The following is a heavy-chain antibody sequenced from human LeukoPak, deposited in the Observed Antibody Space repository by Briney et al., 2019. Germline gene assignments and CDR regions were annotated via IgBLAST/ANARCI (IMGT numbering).Heavy chain of an antibody. Sequence: SETLSLTCAVSGYSISSGYYWGWIRQPPGKGLEWVGSIYHSGSTYYNPSLKSRVTISVDTSKNQFSLKLSSVTAADTAVYYCARQGRSSSSEPFDIWGQGTMVTVSS. J-gene: IGHJ3*02. D-gene: IGHD6-13*01. CDR3: ARQGRSSSSEPFDI. CDR1: GYSISSGYY. V-gene: IGHV4-38-2*01. CDR2: IYHSGST.